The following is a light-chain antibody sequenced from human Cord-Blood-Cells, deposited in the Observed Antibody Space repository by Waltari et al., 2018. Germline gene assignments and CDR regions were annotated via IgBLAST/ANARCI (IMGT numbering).Light chain of an antibody. CDR3: QQRSNWSLT. J-gene: IGKJ3*01. CDR1: QSVSSY. V-gene: IGKV3-11*01. CDR2: DAS. Sequence: EIVSTQSPATLSLSPGERATLSCRASQSVSSYLAWYQQKPGQAPRLLIYDASNRATGIPARFSVSGSGTDFTLTISSLEPEDFAVYYCQQRSNWSLTFGPGTKVDIK.